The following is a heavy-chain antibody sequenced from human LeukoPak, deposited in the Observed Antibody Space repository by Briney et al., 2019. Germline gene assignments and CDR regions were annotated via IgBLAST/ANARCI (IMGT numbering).Heavy chain of an antibody. D-gene: IGHD5-18*01. CDR1: GGSISSSSYY. CDR3: ARQGHSYGPKYYFDY. V-gene: IGHV4-39*01. Sequence: SETLSLTCTVSGGSISSSSYYWGWIRQPPGKGLEWIGSIYYSGSTYYNPSLKSRVTISVDTSKNQFSLKLSSVTAADTAVYYCARQGHSYGPKYYFDYWGQGTLVTVSS. J-gene: IGHJ4*01. CDR2: IYYSGST.